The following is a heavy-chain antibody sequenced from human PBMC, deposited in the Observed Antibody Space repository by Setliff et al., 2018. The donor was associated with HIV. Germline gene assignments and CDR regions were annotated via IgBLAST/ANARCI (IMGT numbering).Heavy chain of an antibody. CDR2: ISSSSDYI. J-gene: IGHJ4*02. Sequence: LRLSCAVSGFTFSSYSMNWDRQAPGKGLEWVSSISSSSDYIYYADSVEGRFIISRDNAKNSLYLQMNSLRAEDTAVYYCARDFRIQLWLRSPFDYWGQGTLVTVSS. V-gene: IGHV3-21*01. D-gene: IGHD5-18*01. CDR1: GFTFSSYS. CDR3: ARDFRIQLWLRSPFDY.